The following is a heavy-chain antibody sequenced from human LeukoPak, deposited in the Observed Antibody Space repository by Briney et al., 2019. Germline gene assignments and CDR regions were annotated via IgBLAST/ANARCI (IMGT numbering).Heavy chain of an antibody. Sequence: ASVKVPCKASGYTFTSYYMHWVRQAPGQGLEGMGIINPSGGSTSYAQKFQGRVTMTRDMSTSTVYMELSSLRSEDTAVYYCARDLSYYGSGSYYFDYWGQGTLVTVSS. CDR1: GYTFTSYY. CDR2: INPSGGST. D-gene: IGHD3-10*01. V-gene: IGHV1-46*01. CDR3: ARDLSYYGSGSYYFDY. J-gene: IGHJ4*02.